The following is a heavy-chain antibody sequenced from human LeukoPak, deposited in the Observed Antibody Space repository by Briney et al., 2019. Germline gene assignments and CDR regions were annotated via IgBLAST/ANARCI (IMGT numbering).Heavy chain of an antibody. CDR1: GGSISSYY. D-gene: IGHD5-18*01. V-gene: IGHV4-59*01. Sequence: SETLSLTCTVSGGSISSYYWSWIRQPPGKGLEWIGYIYYSGSTNYNPSLKCRVTISVDTSKNQFSLKLSSVTAADTAVYYCARGNTAMVAYYFDYWGQGTLVTVSS. CDR3: ARGNTAMVAYYFDY. CDR2: IYYSGST. J-gene: IGHJ4*02.